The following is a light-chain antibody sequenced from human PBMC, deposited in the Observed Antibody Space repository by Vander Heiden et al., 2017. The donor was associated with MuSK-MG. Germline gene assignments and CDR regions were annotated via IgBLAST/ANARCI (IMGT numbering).Light chain of an antibody. CDR2: GAS. CDR1: QSVSSSY. J-gene: IGKJ1*01. Sequence: EIVLTQSPGTLSLSPGERATLSCRASQSVSSSYLAWYRQKPGQAPRLLIYGASSRATGIPDRFSGSGSGTDFTLTSSRLEPEDFAVYYWQQDGSSRTFGQGTKVEIK. CDR3: QQDGSSRT. V-gene: IGKV3-20*01.